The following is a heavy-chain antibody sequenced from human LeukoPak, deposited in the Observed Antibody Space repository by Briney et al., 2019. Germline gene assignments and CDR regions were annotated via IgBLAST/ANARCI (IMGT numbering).Heavy chain of an antibody. CDR2: ISAYNGNT. CDR3: ARVSRGAVAGPQGLFDY. J-gene: IGHJ4*02. D-gene: IGHD6-19*01. V-gene: IGHV1-18*01. Sequence: ASVKVSCKASGGTFSSYAISWVRQAPGQGLEWMGWISAYNGNTNYAQKLQGRVTMTTDTSTSTAYMELRSLRSDDTAVYYCARVSRGAVAGPQGLFDYWGQGTLVTVSS. CDR1: GGTFSSYA.